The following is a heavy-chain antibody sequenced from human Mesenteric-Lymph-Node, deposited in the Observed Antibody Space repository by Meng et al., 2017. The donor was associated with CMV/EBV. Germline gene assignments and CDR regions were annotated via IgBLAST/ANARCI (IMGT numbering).Heavy chain of an antibody. CDR3: ARNPGTDAFDI. Sequence: SGFTFSNYNMNWVRQAPGKGLEWVSSISTSSTYIYYADSVKGRFTISRDDAKNSLYLQMNSLRAEDTALYYCARNPGTDAFDIWGQGAMVTVSS. D-gene: IGHD3-10*01. CDR1: GFTFSNYN. CDR2: ISTSSTYI. V-gene: IGHV3-21*01. J-gene: IGHJ3*02.